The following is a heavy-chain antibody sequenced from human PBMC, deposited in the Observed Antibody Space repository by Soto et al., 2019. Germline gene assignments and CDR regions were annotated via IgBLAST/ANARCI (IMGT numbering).Heavy chain of an antibody. V-gene: IGHV4-59*01. CDR1: GDSISTYY. D-gene: IGHD1-26*01. Sequence: QVQLQESGPGPVKPSETLSLTCTVSGDSISTYYWHWIRLPPGKGLEWIGYIYYTGDTNYNPSLKSRVTISLDTSKNQFSLKLSSVTAADTAVYYCARDPSGHPPLYRFDPWGQGTLVTVSS. CDR3: ARDPSGHPPLYRFDP. CDR2: IYYTGDT. J-gene: IGHJ5*02.